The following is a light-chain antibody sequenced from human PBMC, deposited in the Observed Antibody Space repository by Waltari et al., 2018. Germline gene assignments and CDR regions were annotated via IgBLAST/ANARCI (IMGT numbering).Light chain of an antibody. V-gene: IGKV3-20*01. CDR1: QSVSSSY. CDR3: QHYDTSPPTYT. Sequence: EIVLTQSPGTLSLSQGERATLSCRASQSVSSSYLAWYQQKPGQAPRLLIYGASSRATGIPDRFSGSGSGTDFTLTISRLEPEDFAVYYCQHYDTSPPTYTFGQGTKLEIK. CDR2: GAS. J-gene: IGKJ2*01.